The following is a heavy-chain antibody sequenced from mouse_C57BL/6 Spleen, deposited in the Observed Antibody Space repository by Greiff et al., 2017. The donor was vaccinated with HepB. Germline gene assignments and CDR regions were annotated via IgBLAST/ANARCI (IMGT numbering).Heavy chain of an antibody. CDR2: INYDGSST. Sequence: EVQVVESEGGLVQPGSSMKLSCTASGFTFSDYYMAWVRQVPEKGLEWVANINYDGSSTYYLDSLKSRFIISRDNAKNILYLQMSSLKSEDTATYYCARYDYDWFAYWGQGTLVTVSA. V-gene: IGHV5-16*01. D-gene: IGHD2-4*01. J-gene: IGHJ3*01. CDR1: GFTFSDYY. CDR3: ARYDYDWFAY.